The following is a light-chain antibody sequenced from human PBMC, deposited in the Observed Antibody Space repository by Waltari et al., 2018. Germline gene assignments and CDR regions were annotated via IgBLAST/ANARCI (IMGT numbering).Light chain of an antibody. Sequence: QSVLTQPPSVSGAPGQRVTISCTGSNSNIGTGFGVHWYQQLPGTAPKLLIYGNTDRPSGVPDRFSGSKSGMSAFLAITGLQAEDEADYYCQSYDDSLSGSLFGTGTKVTVL. CDR1: NSNIGTGFG. J-gene: IGLJ1*01. V-gene: IGLV1-40*01. CDR3: QSYDDSLSGSL. CDR2: GNT.